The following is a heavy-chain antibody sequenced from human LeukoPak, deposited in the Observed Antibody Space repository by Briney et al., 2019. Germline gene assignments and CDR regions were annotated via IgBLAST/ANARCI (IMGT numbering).Heavy chain of an antibody. D-gene: IGHD1-7*01. CDR2: ISSSSSYI. CDR1: GFTFSSYS. CDR3: ARARITGTTDY. J-gene: IGHJ4*02. Sequence: GGSLRLSCAASGFTFSSYSMNWVRQAPGKGLEWVSSISSSSSYIHYADSVKGRFTISRDNAKNSLYLQMNSLRAEDTAVYYCARARITGTTDYWGQGTLVTVSS. V-gene: IGHV3-21*01.